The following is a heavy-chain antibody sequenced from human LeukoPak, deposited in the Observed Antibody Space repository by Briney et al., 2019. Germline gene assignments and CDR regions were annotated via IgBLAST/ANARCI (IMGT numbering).Heavy chain of an antibody. Sequence: GGSLRLSCAASGFTFSSYGMHWVRQAPGKGLEWVAVISYDGFNKYYADSVKGRFTISRDNSKNTVYLQMNSLRAEDTAVYYCARSVASGWYMGTLDYWGQGTLVTVPS. CDR2: ISYDGFNK. CDR1: GFTFSSYG. D-gene: IGHD6-19*01. J-gene: IGHJ4*02. V-gene: IGHV3-30*03. CDR3: ARSVASGWYMGTLDY.